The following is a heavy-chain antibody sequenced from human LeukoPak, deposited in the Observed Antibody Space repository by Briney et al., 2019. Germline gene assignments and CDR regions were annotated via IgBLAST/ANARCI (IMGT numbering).Heavy chain of an antibody. D-gene: IGHD1-14*01. CDR1: GGSFSDSY. V-gene: IGHV4-34*01. Sequence: SETLSLTCAVYGGSFSDSYWTWIRQRPGKGLEWIGEIHHSGTTNFNPSLQSRVSISVDTAKNQFFLRVASMTAADTALYYCTRGRKVSGVRRINWARHENYFFYYIDVWGKGTSVSVSS. J-gene: IGHJ6*03. CDR3: TRGRKVSGVRRINWARHENYFFYYIDV. CDR2: IHHSGTT.